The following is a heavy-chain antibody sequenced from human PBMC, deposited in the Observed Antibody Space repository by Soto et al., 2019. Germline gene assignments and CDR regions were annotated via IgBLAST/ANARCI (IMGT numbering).Heavy chain of an antibody. CDR2: ISGSGGST. CDR1: GFTFSSYS. D-gene: IGHD6-6*01. Sequence: GGSLRLSCAASGFTFSSYSMNWVRQAPGKGLEWVSAISGSGGSTYYADSVKGRFTISRDNSKNTLYLQMNSLRAEDTAVYYCAKDLREYGDFWGQGTLVTVSS. CDR3: AKDLREYGDF. V-gene: IGHV3-23*01. J-gene: IGHJ4*02.